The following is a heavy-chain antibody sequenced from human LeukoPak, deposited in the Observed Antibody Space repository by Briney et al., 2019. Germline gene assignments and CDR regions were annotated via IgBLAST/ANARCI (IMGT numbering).Heavy chain of an antibody. CDR1: GYSFTSYY. J-gene: IGHJ4*02. CDR3: ARDRGSSWYVDY. D-gene: IGHD6-13*01. CDR2: INPSSGGT. Sequence: ASVKVSCKTSGYSFTSYYIHWVRQAPGQGLEWMGWINPSSGGTEFEQKFQGRVTMTGDMSISTAYMELSRLRSDDTAVYYCARDRGSSWYVDYWGQGTLVTVSS. V-gene: IGHV1-2*02.